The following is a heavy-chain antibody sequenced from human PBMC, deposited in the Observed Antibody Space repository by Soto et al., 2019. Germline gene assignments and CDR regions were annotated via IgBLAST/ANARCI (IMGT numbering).Heavy chain of an antibody. V-gene: IGHV4-59*01. Sequence: PSETLSLTCTVSGGSIRSYYWNWIRQPPGKGLEWIGYIYSSGSTNYNPSLKSRVTMSVDTSKNQFSLKLSSLTAADTAVYYCARVGYYDSSGYDPWGQGTLVTVSS. CDR2: IYSSGST. CDR3: ARVGYYDSSGYDP. CDR1: GGSIRSYY. J-gene: IGHJ5*02. D-gene: IGHD3-22*01.